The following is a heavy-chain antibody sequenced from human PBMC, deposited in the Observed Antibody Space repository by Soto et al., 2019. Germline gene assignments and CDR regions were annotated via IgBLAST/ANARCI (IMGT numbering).Heavy chain of an antibody. J-gene: IGHJ4*02. CDR2: IYYSGTA. CDR1: GGSISSRGYY. V-gene: IGHV4-39*01. Sequence: SETLSLTCSVSGGSISSRGYYWGWIRQPPGKGLEWIATIYYSGTAYYNPSLKSRVTISVDTSKNQFSLNLNSVTAADTAVYYCARVEGSSSSLFFDYWGQGILVTVSS. D-gene: IGHD6-6*01. CDR3: ARVEGSSSSLFFDY.